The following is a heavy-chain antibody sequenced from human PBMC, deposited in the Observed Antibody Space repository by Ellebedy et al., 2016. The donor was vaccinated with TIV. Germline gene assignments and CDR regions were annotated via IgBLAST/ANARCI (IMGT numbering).Heavy chain of an antibody. CDR1: GGSFSGFY. D-gene: IGHD3-10*01. CDR2: INHGGGT. J-gene: IGHJ4*02. V-gene: IGHV4-34*01. CDR3: ARDYYGSLDY. Sequence: GSLRLXXAVYGGSFSGFYWSWIRQPPGRGLEWIGEINHGGGTYYNPSLKSRVTISLDTSKTQFSLKLSSVTAADTAVYYCARDYYGSLDYWGQGILVTVSS.